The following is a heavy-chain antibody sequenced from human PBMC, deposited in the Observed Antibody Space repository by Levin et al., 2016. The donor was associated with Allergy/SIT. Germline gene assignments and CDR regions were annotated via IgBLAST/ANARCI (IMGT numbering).Heavy chain of an antibody. V-gene: IGHV3-23*01. J-gene: IGHJ4*02. CDR1: GFTFTSYA. CDR3: AKTHPEWAAAGGPLDY. Sequence: GGSLRLSCAASGFTFTSYAMTWVRQAPGKGPEWVSSIRGDGDNSTYYADSVKGRFTISRDNSKNTLFLQMNGLRAEDTALYYCAKTHPEWAAAGGPLDYWGQGTLVTVSS. D-gene: IGHD6-13*01. CDR2: IRGDGDNST.